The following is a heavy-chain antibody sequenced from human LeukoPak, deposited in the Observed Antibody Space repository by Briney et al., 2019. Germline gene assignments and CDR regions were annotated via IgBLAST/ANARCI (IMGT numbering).Heavy chain of an antibody. CDR2: IYYSGST. Sequence: SETLSLTCSLSGHSISSNYYWGWIRQPPGKGLEWIGYIYYSGSTNYNPSLKSRVTISVDRSKNQFSLKLSSVTAADTAVYYCARDLGVAGYFDYWGQGTLVTVSS. CDR1: GHSISSNYY. CDR3: ARDLGVAGYFDY. D-gene: IGHD3-3*01. J-gene: IGHJ4*02. V-gene: IGHV4-61*01.